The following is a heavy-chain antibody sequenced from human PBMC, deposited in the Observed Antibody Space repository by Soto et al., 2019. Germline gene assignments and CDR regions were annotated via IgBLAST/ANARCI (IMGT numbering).Heavy chain of an antibody. J-gene: IGHJ4*02. CDR2: IVVGSGNT. D-gene: IGHD1-26*01. Sequence: ASVKVSCKASGFTFTSSAVQWVRQARGQRLEWIGWIVVGSGNTNYAQKFQERVTITRDMSTSTAYMELSSLRSEDTAVYYCAAASWIMKWELPYWGQGTLVTVSS. V-gene: IGHV1-58*01. CDR3: AAASWIMKWELPY. CDR1: GFTFTSSA.